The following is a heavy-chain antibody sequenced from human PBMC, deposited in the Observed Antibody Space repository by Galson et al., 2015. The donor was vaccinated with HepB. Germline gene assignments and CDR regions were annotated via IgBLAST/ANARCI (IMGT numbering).Heavy chain of an antibody. CDR1: GFTFSSYG. J-gene: IGHJ4*02. Sequence: SLRPSCAASGFTFSSYGMHWVRQAPGKGLEWVAVISYDGSNKYYADSVKGRFTISRDNSKNTLYLQMNSLRAEDTAVYYCAKPNSNHYYDSSGFDYWGQGTLVTVSS. D-gene: IGHD3-22*01. V-gene: IGHV3-30*18. CDR3: AKPNSNHYYDSSGFDY. CDR2: ISYDGSNK.